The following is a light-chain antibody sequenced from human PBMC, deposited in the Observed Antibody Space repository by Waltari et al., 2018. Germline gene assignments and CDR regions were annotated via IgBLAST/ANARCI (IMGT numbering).Light chain of an antibody. Sequence: DIQMTQSPSTLSASVGDRVTITCRASQGISRWLAGYQQKPGKAPKLLIYKASTLESGVPSRFSGSGSGTEFTLTISSLQPDDFAIYYCQQYNSYSFGGGTKVEIK. CDR2: KAS. V-gene: IGKV1-5*03. CDR3: QQYNSYS. J-gene: IGKJ4*01. CDR1: QGISRW.